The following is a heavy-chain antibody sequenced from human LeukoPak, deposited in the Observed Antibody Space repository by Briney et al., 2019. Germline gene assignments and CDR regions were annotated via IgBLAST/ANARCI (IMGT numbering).Heavy chain of an antibody. V-gene: IGHV4-34*01. CDR3: ARRRDKNSSGWYY. CDR2: INHSGST. Sequence: SETLSLTCAVYGGSFSGYYWSWIRQPPGKGLEWIGEINHSGSTNYNPSLKSRVTISVDTSKNQFSLKLSSVIAADTAVYYCARRRDKNSSGWYYWGQGTLVTVSS. D-gene: IGHD6-19*01. J-gene: IGHJ4*02. CDR1: GGSFSGYY.